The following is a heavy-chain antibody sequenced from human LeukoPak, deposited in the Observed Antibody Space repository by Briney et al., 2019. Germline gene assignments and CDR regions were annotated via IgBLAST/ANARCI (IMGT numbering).Heavy chain of an antibody. D-gene: IGHD3-22*01. CDR2: IYYSGST. V-gene: IGHV4-39*07. J-gene: IGHJ4*02. CDR1: GGSISSSTYY. Sequence: SETLSLTCTVSGGSISSSTYYWGWIRQPPGKGLEWIGSIYYSGSTYYNPSLKSRVTMSVDTSKNQFSLKLSSVTAADTAVYYCARLLTFYYDTSGFYWGQGTLVTVSS. CDR3: ARLLTFYYDTSGFY.